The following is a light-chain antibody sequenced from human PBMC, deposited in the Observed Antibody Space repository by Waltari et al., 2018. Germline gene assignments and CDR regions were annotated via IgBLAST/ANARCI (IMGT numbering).Light chain of an antibody. Sequence: EILFTQSPGTLSLSRGERATLSCRASQSVGRSLAWYQQKPGQPPRLLIYGTSNRATGTPDRFSGSGSGTDFSLTISRLEPEDVAVYYCQHYVSLPVTFGQGTKVEIK. J-gene: IGKJ1*01. CDR1: QSVGRS. CDR3: QHYVSLPVT. V-gene: IGKV3-20*01. CDR2: GTS.